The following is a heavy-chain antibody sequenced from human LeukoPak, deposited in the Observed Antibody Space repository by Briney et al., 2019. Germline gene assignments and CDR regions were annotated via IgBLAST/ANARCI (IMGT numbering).Heavy chain of an antibody. CDR2: ISYNGGST. Sequence: GGSLRLSCAASGFTFTNYATSWVRQAPGKGLEWVSAISYNGGSTYYSDSVKGRFTISRDNSKNTVYLQMNSLRAEDTAVYYCAKPPNYGAYYYGMDVWGKGTTVTVSS. CDR3: AKPPNYGAYYYGMDV. J-gene: IGHJ6*04. CDR1: GFTFTNYA. D-gene: IGHD4/OR15-4a*01. V-gene: IGHV3-23*01.